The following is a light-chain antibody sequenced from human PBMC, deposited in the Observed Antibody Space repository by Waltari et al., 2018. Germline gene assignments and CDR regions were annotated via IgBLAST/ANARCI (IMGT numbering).Light chain of an antibody. Sequence: QSALTQPASVSGSPRQSITISCTGTSSDVGGYNSVSWYQDHPGQAPKVIIYDVSDRPSVISERFSGSKSGNTASLTISGLQAEDEADYYCSSQSSDNVVLFGGGTKLTVL. V-gene: IGLV2-14*03. CDR1: SSDVGGYNS. J-gene: IGLJ2*01. CDR2: DVS. CDR3: SSQSSDNVVL.